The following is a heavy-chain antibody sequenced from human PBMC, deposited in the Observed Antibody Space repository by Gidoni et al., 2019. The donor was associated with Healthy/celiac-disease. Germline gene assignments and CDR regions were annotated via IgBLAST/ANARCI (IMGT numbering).Heavy chain of an antibody. CDR2: FDPEDGET. V-gene: IGHV1-24*01. J-gene: IGHJ5*02. Sequence: QVQLVQSGAEVKKPGASVKVSCKVSGYPLTELSMHWVRQAPGKGLEWMGGFDPEDGETIYAQKFQGRVTMTEDTSTDTAYMELSSLRPEDTAVYYCATLPYCSSTSCYRNWFDPWGQGTLITVSS. D-gene: IGHD2-2*01. CDR1: GYPLTELS. CDR3: ATLPYCSSTSCYRNWFDP.